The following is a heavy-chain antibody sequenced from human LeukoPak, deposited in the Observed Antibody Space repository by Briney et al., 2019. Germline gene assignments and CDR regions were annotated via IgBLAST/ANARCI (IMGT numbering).Heavy chain of an antibody. J-gene: IGHJ5*01. V-gene: IGHV3-64D*06. CDR1: GFTFSSYS. D-gene: IGHD1-26*01. CDR2: ISYNGGST. CDR3: VRAAIVRDLWVWLDS. Sequence: GGSLRLSCSVSGFTFSSYSMYWVRQAPGKGLEYVSAISYNGGSTYYADSVKGRFTVSRDNSKNALYLQMNSLRDEDTAVYYCVRAAIVRDLWVWLDSGGQGTLVTVSS.